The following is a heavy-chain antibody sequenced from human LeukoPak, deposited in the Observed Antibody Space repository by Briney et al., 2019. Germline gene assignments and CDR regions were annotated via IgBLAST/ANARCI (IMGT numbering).Heavy chain of an antibody. J-gene: IGHJ6*02. CDR2: INHSGST. Sequence: SETLSLTCAVYGGSFSGYYWSWIRQPLGKGLEWIGEINHSGSTNYNPSLKSRVTISVDTSKNQFSLKLSSVTAADTAVYYCARDNGEMATIYYYGMDVWGQGTTVTVSS. CDR3: ARDNGEMATIYYYGMDV. D-gene: IGHD5-24*01. V-gene: IGHV4-34*01. CDR1: GGSFSGYY.